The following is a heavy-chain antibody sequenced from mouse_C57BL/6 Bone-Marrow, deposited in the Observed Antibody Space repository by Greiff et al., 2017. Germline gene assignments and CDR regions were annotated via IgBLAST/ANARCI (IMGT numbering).Heavy chain of an antibody. CDR1: GFNIKDYY. J-gene: IGHJ4*01. CDR2: IDPEDGET. CDR3: ARDYCNYLYAMDY. Sequence: EVQLVESGAELVKPGASVKLSCTASGFNIKDYYLHWVKQRTEQGLEWIGRIDPEDGETKYAPKFQGKATITADTSSNTAYLQLINLTSEDTAVYYCARDYCNYLYAMDYWGQGTSVTVSS. D-gene: IGHD2-1*01. V-gene: IGHV14-2*01.